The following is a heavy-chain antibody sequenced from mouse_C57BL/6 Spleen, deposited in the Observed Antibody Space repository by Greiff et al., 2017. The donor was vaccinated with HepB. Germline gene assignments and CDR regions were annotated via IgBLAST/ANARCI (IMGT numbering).Heavy chain of an antibody. CDR1: GFTFSSYA. D-gene: IGHD1-1*01. CDR3: ARDGPTVATGYFDV. J-gene: IGHJ1*03. Sequence: DVQLVESGGGLVKPGGSLKLSCAASGFTFSSYAMSWVRQTPEKRLEWVATISDGGSYTYYPDNVKGRFTISRDNAKNNLYLQMSHLKSEDTAMYYCARDGPTVATGYFDVWGTGTTVTVSS. CDR2: ISDGGSYT. V-gene: IGHV5-4*01.